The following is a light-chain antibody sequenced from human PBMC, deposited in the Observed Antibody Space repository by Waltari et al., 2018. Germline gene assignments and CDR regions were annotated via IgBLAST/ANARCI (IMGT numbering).Light chain of an antibody. CDR2: DQN. J-gene: IGLJ2*01. CDR1: SLRSYY. CDR3: HSRDGSGSGGS. Sequence: SSELTQDPAVSVAMGQTVTITCQGNSLRSYYASWYQQRPGQAPILVIYDQNTRPPGVPDRFSGSRSANTASLTITGAQAEDEASYYCHSRDGSGSGGSFGGGTKLTVL. V-gene: IGLV3-19*01.